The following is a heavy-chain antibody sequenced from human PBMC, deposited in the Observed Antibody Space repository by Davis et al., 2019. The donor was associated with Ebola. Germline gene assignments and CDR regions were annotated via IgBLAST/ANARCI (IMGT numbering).Heavy chain of an antibody. D-gene: IGHD2-8*01. Sequence: GESLKISCAASGFTASSNYMSWVRQAPGKGLEWVSVIYSGGSTYYADSVKGRFTISRHNSKNTLYLQMNSLRAEDTAVYYCARGRQEKGKWRYYFDYWGQGTLVTVSS. CDR1: GFTASSNY. J-gene: IGHJ4*02. CDR3: ARGRQEKGKWRYYFDY. CDR2: IYSGGST. V-gene: IGHV3-53*04.